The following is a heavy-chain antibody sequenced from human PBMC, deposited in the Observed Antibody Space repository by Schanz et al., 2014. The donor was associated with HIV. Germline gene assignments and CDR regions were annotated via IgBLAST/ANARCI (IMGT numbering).Heavy chain of an antibody. Sequence: QVQLVQSGAELKKPGSSVKVSCKASGGTFSQYAISWVRQAPGQGLEWVGGIIPIFGTANYAPKFQGRVTMTADKSTSTAYMELSSLRSEDTAVYYCAREGGVTKANWFDPWGQGTLVTVSS. D-gene: IGHD4-17*01. CDR1: GGTFSQYA. V-gene: IGHV1-69*06. CDR3: AREGGVTKANWFDP. J-gene: IGHJ5*02. CDR2: IIPIFGTA.